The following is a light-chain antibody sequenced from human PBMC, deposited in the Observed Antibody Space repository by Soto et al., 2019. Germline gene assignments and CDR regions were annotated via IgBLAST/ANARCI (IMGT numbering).Light chain of an antibody. CDR3: QQYGRSPLMYT. Sequence: EIVLTQSPGTLSLSPGERATLSCRASQSITSNFLAWYQQKPGQAPRLLIYGASTRAAGVPDRFSASGSGTDFTLTITRLEPEDFAVYYGQQYGRSPLMYTFGQGTKLGVK. CDR2: GAS. CDR1: QSITSNF. J-gene: IGKJ2*01. V-gene: IGKV3-20*01.